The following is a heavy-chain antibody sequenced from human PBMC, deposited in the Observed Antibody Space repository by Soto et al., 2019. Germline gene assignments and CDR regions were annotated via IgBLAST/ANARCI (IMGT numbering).Heavy chain of an antibody. CDR1: GGTFSSYA. D-gene: IGHD2-21*02. V-gene: IGHV1-69*01. J-gene: IGHJ6*02. Sequence: QVQLVQSGAEVKKPGSSVKVSCKASGGTFSSYAISWVRQAPGQGLEWMGGIIPIFGTANYAQKFQGRVTITADESTSTAYMELSSLRSEDTAVYYCASGKFIEVVTARYYGMDVWGQGTTVTVSS. CDR2: IIPIFGTA. CDR3: ASGKFIEVVTARYYGMDV.